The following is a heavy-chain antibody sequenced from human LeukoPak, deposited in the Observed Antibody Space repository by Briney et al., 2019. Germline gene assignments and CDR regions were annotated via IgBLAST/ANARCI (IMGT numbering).Heavy chain of an antibody. V-gene: IGHV3-7*01. CDR2: IKEDGSEK. D-gene: IGHD2-8*01. CDR1: GFTFSSYW. J-gene: IGHJ6*03. CDR3: ARNGVSDYYYYYMDV. Sequence: GGSLRLSCAASGFTFSSYWMSWVRQAPGKGLEWVANIKEDGSEKYYVDSVKGRLTISRDNSKNTLYLQMNSLRAEDTAVYYCARNGVSDYYYYYMDVWGKGTTVTVSS.